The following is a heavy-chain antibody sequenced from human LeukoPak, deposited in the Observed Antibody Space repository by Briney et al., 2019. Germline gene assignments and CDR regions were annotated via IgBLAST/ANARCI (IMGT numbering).Heavy chain of an antibody. J-gene: IGHJ4*02. D-gene: IGHD5-12*01. CDR3: ARAVTTTSPFDY. V-gene: IGHV3-30*04. Sequence: GRSLRLSCAASGFTFSSYAMHWVRQAPGKGLEWVAVISYDGSNKYYADSVKGRFTISRGNSKNTLYLQMNSLRAEDTAVYYCARAVTTTSPFDYWGQGTLVTVSS. CDR2: ISYDGSNK. CDR1: GFTFSSYA.